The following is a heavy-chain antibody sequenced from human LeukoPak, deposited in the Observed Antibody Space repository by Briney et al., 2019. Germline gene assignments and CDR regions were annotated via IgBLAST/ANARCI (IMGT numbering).Heavy chain of an antibody. CDR3: SRDGSDYADYYYYYYMDV. Sequence: PSETLSLTCTVSGGSISSYYWSWIRQPAGKGLEWIGRIHSSGSTNYNPSLKSRVTMSVDTSKNQFSLKLSSMTAADTAVYYCSRDGSDYADYYYYYYMDVWGKGTTVTVSS. CDR1: GGSISSYY. CDR2: IHSSGST. D-gene: IGHD5-12*01. V-gene: IGHV4-4*07. J-gene: IGHJ6*03.